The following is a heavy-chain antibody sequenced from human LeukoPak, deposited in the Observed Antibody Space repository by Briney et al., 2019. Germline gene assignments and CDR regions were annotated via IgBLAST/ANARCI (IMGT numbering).Heavy chain of an antibody. J-gene: IGHJ5*02. CDR2: ISGSGGST. CDR1: GFTFSSYA. D-gene: IGHD3-3*01. Sequence: GGSLRLSCAASGFTFSSYAMSWVRQAPGKGLEWVSAISGSGGSTYYADSVKGRFTISRDNSKNTLYLRMNSLRAEDTAVYYCAKAPNYDFWSAYTGGFDPWGQGTLVTVSS. CDR3: AKAPNYDFWSAYTGGFDP. V-gene: IGHV3-23*01.